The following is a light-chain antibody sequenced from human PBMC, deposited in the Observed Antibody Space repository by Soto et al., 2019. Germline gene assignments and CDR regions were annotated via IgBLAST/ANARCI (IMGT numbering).Light chain of an antibody. CDR2: TAS. J-gene: IGKJ4*01. V-gene: IGKV3-11*01. CDR3: QQRSNRPLT. CDR1: RNIGGD. Sequence: IVLTQSPATLSLSPGERATLSCRASRNIGGDLAWYQQRPGLPPGLVIYTASNRATGIPARFSGSGSGTDFTLTITSLEAEDFAVYYCQQRSNRPLTFGGGTKVEVK.